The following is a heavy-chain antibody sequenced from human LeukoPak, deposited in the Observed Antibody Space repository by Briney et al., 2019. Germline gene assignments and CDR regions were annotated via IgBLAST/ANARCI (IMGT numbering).Heavy chain of an antibody. J-gene: IGHJ4*02. CDR2: INPNSGGT. D-gene: IGHD7-27*01. Sequence: ASVKVSCKASGYTFTGYYMHWVRQAPAQGLEWMGRINPNSGGTNYAQKFQGRVTMTRDTSISTAYMELSRLRSDDTAVYYWARLNGATQFDYWGQGTLVTVSS. V-gene: IGHV1-2*06. CDR3: ARLNGATQFDY. CDR1: GYTFTGYY.